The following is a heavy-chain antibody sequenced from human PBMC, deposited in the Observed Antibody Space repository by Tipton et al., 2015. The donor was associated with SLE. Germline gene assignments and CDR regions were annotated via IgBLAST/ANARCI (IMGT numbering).Heavy chain of an antibody. J-gene: IGHJ4*02. CDR1: GFSLSGSR. CDR3: ATAGSDSWWNI. Sequence: GSLRLSCVASGFSLSGSRMTWVRQAPGKGLEWVSTISSSGNFIYYADSLEGRFTISRDNARNSLYLHMNSLTVDDTALYYCATAGSDSWWNIWGQGSLVTVSS. CDR2: ISSSGNFI. D-gene: IGHD1/OR15-1a*01. V-gene: IGHV3-21*03.